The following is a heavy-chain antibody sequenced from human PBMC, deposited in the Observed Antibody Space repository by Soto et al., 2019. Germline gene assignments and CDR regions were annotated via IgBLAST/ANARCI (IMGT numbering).Heavy chain of an antibody. CDR1: GYTFTGYY. CDR2: INPNSGGT. Sequence: ASVKVSCEASGYTFTGYYIHWVRQAPGQGLEGMGWINPNSGGTNYAQKFQGRVTMTRDTSISTAYMELSRLRSDDTAVYYCARVRKGIQLWLRDHATAHAFDMWGERRMV. V-gene: IGHV1-2*02. J-gene: IGHJ3*02. D-gene: IGHD5-18*01. CDR3: ARVRKGIQLWLRDHATAHAFDM.